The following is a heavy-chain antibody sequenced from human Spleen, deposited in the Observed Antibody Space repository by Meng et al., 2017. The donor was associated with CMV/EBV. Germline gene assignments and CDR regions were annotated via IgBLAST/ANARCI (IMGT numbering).Heavy chain of an antibody. J-gene: IGHJ6*02. CDR2: MNPNSGNT. Sequence: ASVKVSCKASGYTFTNYDINWVRQATGQGLEWMGWMNPNSGNTGYAQKFQGRVTMTRSTSINTAYMEVSSLRPEDTAVYYCARVRFLEWSYAMDVWGQGTMVTVSS. CDR1: GYTFTNYD. V-gene: IGHV1-8*01. D-gene: IGHD3-3*01. CDR3: ARVRFLEWSYAMDV.